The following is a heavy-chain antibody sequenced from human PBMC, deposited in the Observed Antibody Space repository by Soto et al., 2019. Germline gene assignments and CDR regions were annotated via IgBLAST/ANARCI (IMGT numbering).Heavy chain of an antibody. Sequence: QVQLVQSGAEVTKPGASVKVSCKASGYTFTSYDINWVRQATGQGLEWMGWMSPNSGATGYAQKFQGRVTMTRDTSISTVYMELSNLRSEITAIYYRARGVDNGVDVCGQGSTVTVSS. CDR3: ARGVDNGVDV. CDR2: MSPNSGAT. D-gene: IGHD2-8*01. V-gene: IGHV1-8*01. CDR1: GYTFTSYD. J-gene: IGHJ6*02.